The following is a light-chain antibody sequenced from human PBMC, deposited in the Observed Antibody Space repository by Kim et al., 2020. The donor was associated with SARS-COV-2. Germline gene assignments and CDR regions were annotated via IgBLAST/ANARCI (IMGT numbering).Light chain of an antibody. J-gene: IGKJ4*01. V-gene: IGKV1-33*01. Sequence: DIQMTQSPSSLSASVGDRVTITCQASQDISSSLNWYQQKPGKAPELLIYDASNLETGVPSRFSGSGSGTDFTFTISSLQPEDFATYYCQQYANLPPLTFGGGTKVDIK. CDR1: QDISSS. CDR2: DAS. CDR3: QQYANLPPLT.